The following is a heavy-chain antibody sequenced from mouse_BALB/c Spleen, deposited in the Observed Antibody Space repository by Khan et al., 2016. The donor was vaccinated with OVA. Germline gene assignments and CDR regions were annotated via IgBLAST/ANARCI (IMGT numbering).Heavy chain of an antibody. Sequence: QVQLKESGPGLVAPSQSLSITCSVSGFSLTSYGINWVRQPPGKGLEWLGVIWAGGSTNYNSALMSRLSIRKDNAKNQVFLKMNSLHTDDTAMYYCARFYDPYYALDDWGPGTSVTVSS. J-gene: IGHJ4*01. CDR2: IWAGGST. V-gene: IGHV2-9*02. CDR3: ARFYDPYYALDD. CDR1: GFSLTSYG. D-gene: IGHD2-3*01.